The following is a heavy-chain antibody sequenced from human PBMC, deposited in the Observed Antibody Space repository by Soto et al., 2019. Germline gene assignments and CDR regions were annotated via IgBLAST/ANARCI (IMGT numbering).Heavy chain of an antibody. V-gene: IGHV5-51*01. CDR2: IYPGDSDT. CDR3: ARSPVTMIVGHYYYGMDV. D-gene: IGHD3-22*01. Sequence: GESLKISCKGSGYSFTSYWIGWVRQMPGKGLEWMGIIYPGDSDTRYSPSFQGQVTISADKSISTAYLQWSSLKASDTAMYYCARSPVTMIVGHYYYGMDVWGQGTTVTVSS. J-gene: IGHJ6*02. CDR1: GYSFTSYW.